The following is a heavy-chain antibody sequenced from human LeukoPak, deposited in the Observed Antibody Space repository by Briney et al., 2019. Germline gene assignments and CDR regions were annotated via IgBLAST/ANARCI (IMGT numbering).Heavy chain of an antibody. Sequence: GGSLRLSCAASGFIFTDYNMNWVRQAPGKGLGWISYISSSSRTIYYADSVKGRFAISRDNAKNSVYLQLNNLRADDTAVYYCAREGMGVGATSDYWGQGALVTVSS. J-gene: IGHJ4*02. V-gene: IGHV3-48*01. CDR3: AREGMGVGATSDY. D-gene: IGHD1-26*01. CDR2: ISSSSRTI. CDR1: GFIFTDYN.